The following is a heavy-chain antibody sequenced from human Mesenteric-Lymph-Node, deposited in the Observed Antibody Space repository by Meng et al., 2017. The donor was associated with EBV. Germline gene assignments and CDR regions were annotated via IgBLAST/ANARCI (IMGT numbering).Heavy chain of an antibody. CDR2: ISTSSSI. J-gene: IGHJ4*02. D-gene: IGHD3-16*01. CDR3: TRALGDSTGF. Sequence: EAQLVESGGGLVKPGGFLRLSCITSGFTFSSYGMNWVRQALGKGLEWVSSISTSSSIYYADSVRGRFTISRDNAKNSLYLQMNSLRAEDTAVYYCTRALGDSTGFWGQGTLVTVSS. V-gene: IGHV3-69-1*01. CDR1: GFTFSSYG.